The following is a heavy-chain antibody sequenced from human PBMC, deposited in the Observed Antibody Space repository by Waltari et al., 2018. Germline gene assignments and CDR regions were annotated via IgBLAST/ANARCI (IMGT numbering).Heavy chain of an antibody. Sequence: QVQLVESGGCVVQPGRALRHSCASPGCPFHDHGMPAASQAPGKGLEWVAVLTYAGSNKYYADSVNGRFSISRDNYNNTLYLQMHSLRAEDTAVYYCAKDYLSGIIGMDGYWGQGTLVTVSS. D-gene: IGHD3-16*01. J-gene: IGHJ4*02. CDR2: LTYAGSNK. CDR3: AKDYLSGIIGMDGY. CDR1: GCPFHDHG. V-gene: IGHV3-30*18.